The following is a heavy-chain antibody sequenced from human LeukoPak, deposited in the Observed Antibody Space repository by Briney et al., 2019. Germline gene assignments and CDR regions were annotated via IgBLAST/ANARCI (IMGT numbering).Heavy chain of an antibody. CDR1: GFTFSSYE. CDR2: ISSSGSTI. Sequence: PGGSLRLSCAASGFTFSSYEMNWVRHAPGKGLEWVSYISSSGSTIYYADSVKGRFTISRDNAKNSLYLQMNSLRAEDTPVYYCARAYTFGGVIVAFDYWGQGTLVTVSS. CDR3: ARAYTFGGVIVAFDY. J-gene: IGHJ4*02. V-gene: IGHV3-48*03. D-gene: IGHD3-16*02.